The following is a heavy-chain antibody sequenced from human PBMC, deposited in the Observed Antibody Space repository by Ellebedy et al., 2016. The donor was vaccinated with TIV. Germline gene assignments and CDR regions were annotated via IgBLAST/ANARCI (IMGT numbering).Heavy chain of an antibody. D-gene: IGHD6-19*01. J-gene: IGHJ4*02. V-gene: IGHV3-66*01. Sequence: GESLKISCAASGFTVSKNYMNWVRQAPGKGLEWVSVINSGGGTHYAESGKGRFTISRDNSKNTLYLQMNSLRAEDTAVYYCAREVGSSGWASGFDFWGQGTLVTVSS. CDR3: AREVGSSGWASGFDF. CDR1: GFTVSKNY. CDR2: INSGGGT.